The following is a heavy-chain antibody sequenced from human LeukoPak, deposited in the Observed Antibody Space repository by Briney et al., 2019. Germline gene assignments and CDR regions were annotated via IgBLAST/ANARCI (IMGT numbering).Heavy chain of an antibody. V-gene: IGHV3-23*01. Sequence: GGSLRLSCAASGFTFSSYAMSWVRQAPGKGLEWVSAISGSGGSTYYADSVKGRFTISRDNSKNTLYLQMNSLRAEDTAVYYCANPGGLEVIASDFDYWGQGTLVTVSS. J-gene: IGHJ4*02. D-gene: IGHD2-21*01. CDR1: GFTFSSYA. CDR2: ISGSGGST. CDR3: ANPGGLEVIASDFDY.